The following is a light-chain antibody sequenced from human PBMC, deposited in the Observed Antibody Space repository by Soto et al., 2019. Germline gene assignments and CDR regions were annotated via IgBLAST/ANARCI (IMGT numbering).Light chain of an antibody. J-gene: IGLJ1*01. V-gene: IGLV2-23*02. CDR3: CSSGGSTPYV. Sequence: LTHPSSWSQSPGKSIPISCTGTISNVGSYKLVSWYQQHPGKAPKLMIFEVNKRPSGVSNRFSGSKSGNTASLTISGLKVEDEADYYCCSSGGSTPYVSGTGTKVTVL. CDR1: ISNVGSYKL. CDR2: EVN.